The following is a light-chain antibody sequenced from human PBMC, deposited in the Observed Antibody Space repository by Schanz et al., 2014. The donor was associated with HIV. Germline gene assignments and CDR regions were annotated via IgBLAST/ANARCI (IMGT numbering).Light chain of an antibody. V-gene: IGKV1-17*01. CDR3: QQYSTYPYT. Sequence: DIQMTQSPSTLSASVGDRVTITCRASQGIGNDLGWYQQRAGKAPKRLIYKASSLESGVPSRFSGSGSGTEFTLTISSLQPDDFATYYCQQYSTYPYTFGQGTKLDIQ. J-gene: IGKJ2*01. CDR1: QGIGND. CDR2: KAS.